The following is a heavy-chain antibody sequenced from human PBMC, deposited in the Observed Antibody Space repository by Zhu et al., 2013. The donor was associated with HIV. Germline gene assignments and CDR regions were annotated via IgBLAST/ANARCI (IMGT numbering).Heavy chain of an antibody. J-gene: IGHJ3*02. CDR3: ARVSTTVRSFDI. CDR1: GGTFSTNA. V-gene: IGHV1-69*15. D-gene: IGHD4-17*01. CDR2: IIPEFGTT. Sequence: QVHLVQSGAEVKKPGSSVKVSCKASGGTFSTNAISWVRQAPGQGLEWMGTIIPEFGTTKYTQKFQGRVTITAAESTSTAYMELRGLRSEDTAVYYCARVSTTVRSFDIWGQGTMVTVSS.